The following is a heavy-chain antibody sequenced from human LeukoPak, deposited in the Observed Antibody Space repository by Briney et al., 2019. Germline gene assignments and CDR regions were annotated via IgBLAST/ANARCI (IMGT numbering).Heavy chain of an antibody. V-gene: IGHV4-59*08. D-gene: IGHD4-23*01. J-gene: IGHJ4*02. CDR2: IYNSGST. CDR1: GGSINSINSNY. CDR3: ARQDGGNSGPFDY. Sequence: PSETLSLTCTVSGGSINSINSNYCSWIRQPPGKGLEWIGYIYNSGSTNYNPSLKSRVTISVDTSKNQFSLKLSSVTAADTAVYYCARQDGGNSGPFDYWGQGTVVTVSS.